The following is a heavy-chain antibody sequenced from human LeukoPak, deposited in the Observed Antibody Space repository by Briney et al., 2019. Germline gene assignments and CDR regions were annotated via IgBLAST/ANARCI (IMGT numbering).Heavy chain of an antibody. Sequence: PGRSLRLSCAASGFTFSSYGMHWVRQAPGKGLEWVADIWNDGSNKYYADSVKGRFTISRDNSKNTLYLQMNSLRAEDTAVYFCARLPDGDFGKYAFDIWGQGTMVTVSS. CDR3: ARLPDGDFGKYAFDI. CDR1: GFTFSSYG. D-gene: IGHD4-17*01. V-gene: IGHV3-33*01. CDR2: IWNDGSNK. J-gene: IGHJ3*02.